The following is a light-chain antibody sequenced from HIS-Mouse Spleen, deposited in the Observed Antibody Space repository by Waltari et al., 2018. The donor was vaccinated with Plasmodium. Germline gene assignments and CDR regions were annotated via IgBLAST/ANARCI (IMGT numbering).Light chain of an antibody. CDR1: QSVSSSY. J-gene: IGKJ2*01. CDR2: GAS. V-gene: IGKV3-20*01. CDR3: QQYGSSYT. Sequence: EIVLTQSPGTLSLSPGERATLSCRASQSVSSSYLAWYQQKPGQAPRLLIYGASSRATGIPARFSGSGSVIDFTLTISRLEPEDFAVYYCQQYGSSYTFGQGTKLEIK.